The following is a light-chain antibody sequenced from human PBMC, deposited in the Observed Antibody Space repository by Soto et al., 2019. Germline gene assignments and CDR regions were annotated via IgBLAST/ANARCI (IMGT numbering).Light chain of an antibody. CDR3: QQGYSTPPT. J-gene: IGKJ4*01. CDR2: GAS. V-gene: IGKV1-39*01. CDR1: QSISRY. Sequence: DIQMTQSPSSLSASVGDSVTITCRASQSISRYLRWYQQRPGKAPHLLIYGASTLQSGVPSRFGGSGSGTDFTLTISSLQPEDFATYYCQQGYSTPPTFGGGTKVEIK.